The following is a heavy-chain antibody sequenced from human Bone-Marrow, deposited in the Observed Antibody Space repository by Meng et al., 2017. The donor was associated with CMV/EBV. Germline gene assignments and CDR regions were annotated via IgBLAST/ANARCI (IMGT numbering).Heavy chain of an antibody. CDR1: FRRYS. CDR2: IIPILGIA. V-gene: IGHV1-69*10. J-gene: IGHJ5*02. CDR3: ASHTYYYGSGSYSQNWFDP. D-gene: IGHD3-10*01. Sequence: FRRYSIRCRRQAPGQGLEWMGGIIPILGIANYAQKFQGRVTITADKSTSTAYMELSSLRSEDTAVYYCASHTYYYGSGSYSQNWFDPWGQGTLVTVSS.